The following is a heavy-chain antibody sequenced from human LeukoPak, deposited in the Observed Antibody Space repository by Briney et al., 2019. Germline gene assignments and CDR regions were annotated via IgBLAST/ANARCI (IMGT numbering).Heavy chain of an antibody. CDR3: ARDQCSGANCQVALDY. CDR2: INSEGSRT. CDR1: GFTLSRDS. D-gene: IGHD2-15*01. Sequence: PGGSLRLSCSASGFTLSRDSMHWVRQAPGKGLVWVSRINSEGSRTFYADSVKGRFTISRDNAKNTLYLQMNSLRAEDTAVYYCARDQCSGANCQVALDYWGQGTLVTVSS. J-gene: IGHJ4*02. V-gene: IGHV3-74*01.